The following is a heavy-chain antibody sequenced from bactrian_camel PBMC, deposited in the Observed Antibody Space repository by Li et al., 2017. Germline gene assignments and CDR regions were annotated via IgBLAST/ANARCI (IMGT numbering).Heavy chain of an antibody. V-gene: IGHV3S9*01. Sequence: VQLVESGGGQVQAGGSLRLSCAVSVYTYKPYCLAWFRQVPGKEREGVAVIDSDGSTHYADSVKGRFTIARDNANNTLYLLMNSLKPEDTAMYYCAADPGSGNGRETWVGYVPAFLYSGQGTQVTVS. CDR3: AADPGSGNGRETWVGYVPAFLY. CDR2: IDSDGST. D-gene: IGHD5*01. J-gene: IGHJ4*01. CDR1: VYTYKPYC.